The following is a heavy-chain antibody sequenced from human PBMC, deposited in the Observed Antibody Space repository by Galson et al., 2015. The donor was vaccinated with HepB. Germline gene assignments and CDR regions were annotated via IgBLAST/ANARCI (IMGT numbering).Heavy chain of an antibody. CDR3: AKDRRSSGWYAHYYYYYGMDV. V-gene: IGHV3-23*01. CDR1: GFTFSSYA. Sequence: SLRLSCAASGFTFSSYAMSWVRQAPGKGLEWVSAISGSGGSTYYADSVKGRFTISRDNSKNTLYLQMNSLRAEDTAVYYCAKDRRSSGWYAHYYYYYGMDVWGQGTTVTVSS. CDR2: ISGSGGST. J-gene: IGHJ6*02. D-gene: IGHD6-19*01.